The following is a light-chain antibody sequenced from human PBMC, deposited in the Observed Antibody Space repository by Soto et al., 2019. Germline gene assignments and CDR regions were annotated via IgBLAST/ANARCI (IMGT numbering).Light chain of an antibody. CDR3: MQGTYWPYT. CDR2: KVS. J-gene: IGKJ2*01. Sequence: DVVMTQFPLSLPVTLGQPASISCRSSHSVLYSDGNTYLNWFHQRPGQSPRRLISKVSNRDSGVADTFSGSGSVSDFALKISSVQADDVGVYYCMQGTYWPYTFGQTTKLEIK. CDR1: HSVLYSDGNTY. V-gene: IGKV2-30*01.